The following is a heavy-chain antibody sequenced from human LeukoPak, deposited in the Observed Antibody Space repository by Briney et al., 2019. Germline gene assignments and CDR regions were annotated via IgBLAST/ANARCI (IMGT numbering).Heavy chain of an antibody. CDR3: AKDRHAPGRYCSSTSCFPFDS. V-gene: IGHV3-23*01. Sequence: GGSLRLSCAASGFTFSSYGMSWVRQAPGKGLEWVSAISGSGGSTYYVDSVKGRFTISRDNSKNTLYLQMNSLRAEDTAVYYCAKDRHAPGRYCSSTSCFPFDSWGQGTLVTVSS. J-gene: IGHJ5*01. D-gene: IGHD2-2*01. CDR2: ISGSGGST. CDR1: GFTFSSYG.